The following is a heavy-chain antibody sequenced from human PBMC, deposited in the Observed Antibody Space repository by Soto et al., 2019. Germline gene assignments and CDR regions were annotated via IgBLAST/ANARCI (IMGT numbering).Heavy chain of an antibody. CDR3: ARDYDSSGHGRSECYLEC. CDR1: GDSVSSNSAA. V-gene: IGHV6-1*01. Sequence: PSQTLSLTCAISGDSVSSNSAAWNWIRQSPPRGLEWLGRTYYRSKWYNDYAVSVKSRITINPDTSKNQFSLQLNSVTPEDTAVYYRARDYDSSGHGRSECYLECWDQGTRGIASS. CDR2: TYYRSKWYN. D-gene: IGHD3-22*01. J-gene: IGHJ4*03.